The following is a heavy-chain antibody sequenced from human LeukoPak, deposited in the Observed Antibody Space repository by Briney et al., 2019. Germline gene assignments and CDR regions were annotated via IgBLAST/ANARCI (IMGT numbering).Heavy chain of an antibody. CDR1: GLTFSTYN. D-gene: IGHD2-15*01. J-gene: IGHJ4*02. V-gene: IGHV3-48*02. Sequence: EAGGSLRLSCAASGLTFSTYNMNWVRQAPGKGLEWVSYIDSSNSPIYYADSVKGRFTISRDNGKNSLYLQMNSLRDEDTAVYYCARDRCSGGSCYFDYWGQGTLVTVSS. CDR2: IDSSNSPI. CDR3: ARDRCSGGSCYFDY.